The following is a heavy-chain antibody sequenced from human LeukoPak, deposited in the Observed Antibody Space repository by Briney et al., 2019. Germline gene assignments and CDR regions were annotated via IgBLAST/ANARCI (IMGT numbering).Heavy chain of an antibody. CDR2: ISGSGTNT. Sequence: PEGSLRLSCAASGFTFSSYAMNWVRQAPGKGLEWVSAISGSGTNTYYAESVKGRFSISRGNAKNTVYLQMNSLRTEDTAVYYCVKGGTFYYDGGGFSGGAFEIWGQGTMVTVSS. CDR1: GFTFSSYA. V-gene: IGHV3-23*01. CDR3: VKGGTFYYDGGGFSGGAFEI. J-gene: IGHJ3*02. D-gene: IGHD3-22*01.